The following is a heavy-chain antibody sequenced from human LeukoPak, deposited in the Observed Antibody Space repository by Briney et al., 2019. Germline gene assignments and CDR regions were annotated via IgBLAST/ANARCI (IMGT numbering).Heavy chain of an antibody. J-gene: IGHJ4*02. D-gene: IGHD3-22*01. CDR3: AKAHYYDSSGYSDY. V-gene: IGHV3-23*01. CDR1: GFTFSSYA. Sequence: GGSLRLSCAASGFTFSSYAMSWVRQAPGKGLEWVSAISGSGGSTYYADSVKGRFTISRDNSKNTQYLQMNSLRAEDTAVYYCAKAHYYDSSGYSDYWGQGTLVTVSS. CDR2: ISGSGGST.